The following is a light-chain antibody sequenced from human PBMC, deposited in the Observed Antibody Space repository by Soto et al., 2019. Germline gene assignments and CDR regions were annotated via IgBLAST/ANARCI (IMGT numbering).Light chain of an antibody. J-gene: IGLJ2*01. CDR2: DVT. Sequence: QSALTQPRSVSGSPGQSVTISCAGSSSDVGAYDYVSWYQQHPGKVPKLIIYDVTERPSGVPDRFSGSKSGNTASLIISGLQAEDEATYYCCSYAGTYMIFGGGTKVTV. CDR3: CSYAGTYMI. V-gene: IGLV2-11*01. CDR1: SSDVGAYDY.